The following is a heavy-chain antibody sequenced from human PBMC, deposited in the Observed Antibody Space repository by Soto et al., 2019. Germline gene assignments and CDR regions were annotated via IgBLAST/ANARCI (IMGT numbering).Heavy chain of an antibody. Sequence: EASVKVSCKASGYTFTSYGISWVRQAPGQGLEWMGWISAYNGNTNYAQKLQGRVTMTTDTSTSTAYMELRSLRSDDTAVYYCARDSNRSGSYGLDPWGQGTLVTVSS. CDR1: GYTFTSYG. CDR3: ARDSNRSGSYGLDP. V-gene: IGHV1-18*01. D-gene: IGHD3-10*01. CDR2: ISAYNGNT. J-gene: IGHJ5*02.